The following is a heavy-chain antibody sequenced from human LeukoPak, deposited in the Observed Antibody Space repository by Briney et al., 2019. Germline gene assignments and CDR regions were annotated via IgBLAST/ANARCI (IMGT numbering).Heavy chain of an antibody. CDR1: GDSISSYY. J-gene: IGHJ4*02. D-gene: IGHD6-19*01. Sequence: SETLSLTCTVSGDSISSYYLSWVRQPPGKGLEWIGNIYYTGSTNYNPYLMSRVTISVDTSKNQFSLRLSSVAAAVSAVYYCARAFSSGWYSYSIGGLWFDYWGQGTLVTVSS. CDR2: IYYTGST. CDR3: ARAFSSGWYSYSIGGLWFDY. V-gene: IGHV4-59*01.